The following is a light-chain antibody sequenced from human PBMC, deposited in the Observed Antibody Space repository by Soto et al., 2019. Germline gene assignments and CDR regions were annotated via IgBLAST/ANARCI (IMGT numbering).Light chain of an antibody. CDR1: QSVSSSY. CDR2: GAS. J-gene: IGKJ1*01. V-gene: IGKV3-20*01. CDR3: QQYGSSRT. Sequence: ENVLTQSPGTLSLSPGERATLSCRASQSVSSSYLAWYQQKPGQAPRLLIYGASSRATGIPDRFSGSGSGTDFTLTINRLEPEDFAVYYCQQYGSSRTFGQGTKVDIK.